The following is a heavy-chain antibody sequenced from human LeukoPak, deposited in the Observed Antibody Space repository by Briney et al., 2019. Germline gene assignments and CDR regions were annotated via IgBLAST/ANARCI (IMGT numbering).Heavy chain of an antibody. Sequence: GGSLRLSCATSGFTFSTYAMTWVRQAPGKGLEWVSSISSSSSYIYYADSVKGRFTISRDNAKNSLYLQMNSLRAEDTAVYYCATWRGDAFDIWGQGTMVTVSS. D-gene: IGHD3-10*01. J-gene: IGHJ3*02. CDR1: GFTFSTYA. V-gene: IGHV3-21*01. CDR3: ATWRGDAFDI. CDR2: ISSSSSYI.